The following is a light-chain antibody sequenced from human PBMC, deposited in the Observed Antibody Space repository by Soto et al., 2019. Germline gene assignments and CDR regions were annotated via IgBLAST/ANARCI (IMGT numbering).Light chain of an antibody. Sequence: EIVMTQSPATLSVSPGERATLSCRASQGVGSTLAWYQQKPGQTPRLLIYASSTSATGLPARFSGSGSGTEFTLTINSLQSEDFAVYYCQHYHSWPLTFGGGTKVEIK. CDR2: ASS. V-gene: IGKV3-15*01. J-gene: IGKJ4*01. CDR1: QGVGST. CDR3: QHYHSWPLT.